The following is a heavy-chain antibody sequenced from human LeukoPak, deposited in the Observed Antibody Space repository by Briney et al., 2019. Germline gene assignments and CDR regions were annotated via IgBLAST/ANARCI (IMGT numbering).Heavy chain of an antibody. V-gene: IGHV4-4*02. CDR2: IYHSGSI. J-gene: IGHJ3*02. CDR3: ATFSTVVASPYYAFDI. Sequence: PSGTLSLTCAVSGGSISSSNWWSWVRQFPGKGLEWIGEIYHSGSINYSPSLKSRVTISVDKSKNQFSLKLSSVTAADTAVYYCATFSTVVASPYYAFDIWGQGTMVTVSS. D-gene: IGHD2/OR15-2a*01. CDR1: GGSISSSNW.